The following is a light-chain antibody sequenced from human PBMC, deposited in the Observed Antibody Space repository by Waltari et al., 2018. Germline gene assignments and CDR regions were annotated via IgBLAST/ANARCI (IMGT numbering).Light chain of an antibody. CDR1: QRVGRS. CDR2: GTS. CDR3: QHYVSLPVT. J-gene: IGKJ1*01. V-gene: IGKV3-20*01. Sequence: EILLTQSPGTLSLSPGERDTLSCRASQRVGRSLAWYQQKPGQPPRLLIYGTSNRATGTPDRFSGGGSGTDFSLTISRLEPEDVAVYYCQHYVSLPVTFGQGTKVEIK.